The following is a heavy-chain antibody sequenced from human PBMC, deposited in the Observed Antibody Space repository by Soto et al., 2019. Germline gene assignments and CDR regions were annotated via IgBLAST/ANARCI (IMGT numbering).Heavy chain of an antibody. D-gene: IGHD3-10*01. Sequence: PGGSLRLSCAASGFTFNSYVMHWVRQAPGKGLEWVAVISSDGTTENYADSVKGRFTVSRDNSRNTLLLQMNSLGTEDTAIYYCAKHTSGSMRGGWFDPWGQGTLVTVSS. CDR3: AKHTSGSMRGGWFDP. V-gene: IGHV3-30*18. CDR2: ISSDGTTE. CDR1: GFTFNSYV. J-gene: IGHJ5*02.